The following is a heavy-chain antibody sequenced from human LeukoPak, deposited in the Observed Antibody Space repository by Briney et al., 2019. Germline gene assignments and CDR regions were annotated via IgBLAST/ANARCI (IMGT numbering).Heavy chain of an antibody. J-gene: IGHJ4*02. D-gene: IGHD1-26*01. CDR1: GDIVSSNSDA. CDR2: TYYRSKWYY. CDR3: ARDPVGGSTIFDY. Sequence: SQTLSLTCAISGDIVSSNSDAWHWIRQSPSRGLEWLGRTYYRSKWYYDYAVAVKSRISINPDTSNNQFSLQLSSVTPEDTAVYYCARDPVGGSTIFDYWGQGTLVTVSS. V-gene: IGHV6-1*01.